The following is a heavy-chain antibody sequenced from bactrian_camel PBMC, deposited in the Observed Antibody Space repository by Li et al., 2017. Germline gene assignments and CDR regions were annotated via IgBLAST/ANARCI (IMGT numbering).Heavy chain of an antibody. V-gene: IGHV3S1*01. Sequence: HVQLVESGGASVQAGGSLRLSCEWYPRAYGTWCMYWFRQVPGKEREGVAATVTAGGSIDYVDSVKGRFTISQDNAKNTLYLQLDSLKSEDTAMYYCTTDMFFWSTRGDDNYWGQGTQVTVS. CDR2: TVTAGGSI. CDR1: PRAYGTWC. J-gene: IGHJ4*01. D-gene: IGHD1*01. CDR3: TTDMFFWSTRGDDNY.